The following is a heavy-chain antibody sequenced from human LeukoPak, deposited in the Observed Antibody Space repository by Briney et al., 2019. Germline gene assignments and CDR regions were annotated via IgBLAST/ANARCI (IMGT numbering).Heavy chain of an antibody. V-gene: IGHV4-34*01. Sequence: SETLSLTCAVYGGSFSGYYWSWIRQPPGKGLEWIGEINHSGSTNYNPSLKSRVTISVDTSKNQFSLKLSSVTAADTAVYYCARGSRGYSYGYSLSLDYWGQETLVTVSS. CDR1: GGSFSGYY. CDR3: ARGSRGYSYGYSLSLDY. J-gene: IGHJ4*02. D-gene: IGHD5-18*01. CDR2: INHSGST.